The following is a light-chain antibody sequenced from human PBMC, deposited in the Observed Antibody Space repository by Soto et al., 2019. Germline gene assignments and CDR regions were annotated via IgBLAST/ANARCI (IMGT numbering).Light chain of an antibody. J-gene: IGLJ1*01. CDR3: SSYRSSSLYV. V-gene: IGLV2-14*01. Sequence: QSALTQPASVSGSPGQSITISCTGTSSDVGGYNYVSWYQQHPGKAPKLMIYDVSNRPSGVSNRLSGSKSGNTASLTISGLQAEDEADYYCSSYRSSSLYVFGTGTKLTVL. CDR2: DVS. CDR1: SSDVGGYNY.